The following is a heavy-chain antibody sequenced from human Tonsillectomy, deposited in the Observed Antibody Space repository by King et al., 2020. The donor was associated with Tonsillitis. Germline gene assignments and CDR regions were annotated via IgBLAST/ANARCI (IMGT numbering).Heavy chain of an antibody. CDR2: INPDDFDS. V-gene: IGHV5-51*01. CDR3: ARRREYYYDSSVYHPIAAFGI. Sequence: QLVQSGAEVKKPGASLKISCKASGYDFSTYWIGWVRQMPGKGLEWMGIINPDDFDSSYGPSFQGPVTISADKSVSTAYLQWSSRKAANTAMYYCARRREYYYDSSVYHPIAAFGIWALGTILTVSS. CDR1: GYDFSTYW. D-gene: IGHD3-22*01. J-gene: IGHJ3*02.